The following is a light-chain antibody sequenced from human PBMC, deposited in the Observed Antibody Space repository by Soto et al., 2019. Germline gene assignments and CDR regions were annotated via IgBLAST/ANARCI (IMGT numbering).Light chain of an antibody. CDR2: RNN. Sequence: QSVLTQAPSASETPGQRVTIPCSGGSSNIGRNTVNWYQQLPGTAPKPLIYRNNRRPSGVPDRFSGSKSGTSASLAISGLQSEDEADYYCAAWDDSLTDYVFGTGTKVTVL. V-gene: IGLV1-44*01. CDR3: AAWDDSLTDYV. J-gene: IGLJ1*01. CDR1: SSNIGRNT.